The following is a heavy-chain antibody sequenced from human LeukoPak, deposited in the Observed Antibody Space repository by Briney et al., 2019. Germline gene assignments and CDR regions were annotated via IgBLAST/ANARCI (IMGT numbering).Heavy chain of an antibody. V-gene: IGHV3-64*01. J-gene: IGHJ6*03. Sequence: GGSLRLSCAASGFTFSSYAMSWVRQAPGKGLEWVSAISSNGGSTYYANSVKGRFTISRDNSKNTLYLQMGSLRAEDMAVYYCARENSVYYYYMDVWGKGTTVTVSS. CDR3: ARENSVYYYYMDV. CDR2: ISSNGGST. D-gene: IGHD5/OR15-5a*01. CDR1: GFTFSSYA.